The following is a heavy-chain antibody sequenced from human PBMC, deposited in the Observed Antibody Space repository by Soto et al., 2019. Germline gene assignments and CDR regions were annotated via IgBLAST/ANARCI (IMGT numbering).Heavy chain of an antibody. Sequence: GGSLRLSCAASGFTFSTYSMNWVRQAPGKGLEWVSSISSSGGYIYYADSVKGRFTISRDNSKNTLYLQMSSLRAEDTAVYYCMVRGVSIMDHYYYYGMDVWGQGTTVTVSS. J-gene: IGHJ6*02. V-gene: IGHV3-21*01. CDR1: GFTFSTYS. CDR2: ISSSGGYI. CDR3: MVRGVSIMDHYYYYGMDV. D-gene: IGHD3-10*01.